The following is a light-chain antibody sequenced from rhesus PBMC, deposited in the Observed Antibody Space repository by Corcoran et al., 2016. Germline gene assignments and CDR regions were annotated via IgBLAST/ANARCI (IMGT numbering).Light chain of an antibody. J-gene: IGKJ2*01. CDR1: QSLLDSEDGNTY. V-gene: IGKV2-104*02. Sequence: DIVMTQTPLSLPVTPGEPASISFRSSQSLLDSEDGNTYLDWYLQKPGQSPKLLIYEVSNRASGVPDRFRGSGSETDFTLKISRVEAEDVGVYYCMQALEFPYSFGQGTKVEIK. CDR2: EVS. CDR3: MQALEFPYS.